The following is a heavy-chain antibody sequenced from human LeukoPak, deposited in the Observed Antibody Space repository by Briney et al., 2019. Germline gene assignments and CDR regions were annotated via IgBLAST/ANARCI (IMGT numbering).Heavy chain of an antibody. Sequence: SETLSLTCTVSGGSISSSSYYWGWIRQPPGKGLEWIGSIYYSGSTYYNPSLKSRVTISVDTSKNQFSLKLSSVTAADTAVHYCARYYYGSGSPPLDPWGQGTLVTVSS. CDR2: IYYSGST. V-gene: IGHV4-39*01. CDR3: ARYYYGSGSPPLDP. CDR1: GGSISSSSYY. J-gene: IGHJ5*02. D-gene: IGHD3-10*01.